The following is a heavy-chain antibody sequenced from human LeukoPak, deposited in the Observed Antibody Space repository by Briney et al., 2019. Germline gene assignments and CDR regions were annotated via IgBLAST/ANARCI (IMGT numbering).Heavy chain of an antibody. CDR1: GGSFSGYY. Sequence: SETLSLTCAVYGGSFSGYYWSWIRQPPGKGLEWIGEINHSGSTNYNPSLKSRVTIAVDTSKNQFSLKLSSVTAADTAVYYCARGPPLGDCSGGSCYRRGAFDIWGQGTMVTVSS. V-gene: IGHV4-34*01. D-gene: IGHD2-15*01. CDR3: ARGPPLGDCSGGSCYRRGAFDI. J-gene: IGHJ3*02. CDR2: INHSGST.